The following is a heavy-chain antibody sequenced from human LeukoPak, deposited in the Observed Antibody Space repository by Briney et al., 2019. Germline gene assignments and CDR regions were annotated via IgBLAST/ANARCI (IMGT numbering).Heavy chain of an antibody. CDR2: INSDGTT. D-gene: IGHD6-13*01. Sequence: GGSLRLSCVASGFTFSDYAMSWVRQAPGKGLDWVSGINSDGTTYYADSVKGRFTTSRDNSKNTLYLQMNSLRAEDTAVYYCATFYSSSWYEWFDPWGQGTLVTVSS. CDR3: ATFYSSSWYEWFDP. CDR1: GFTFSDYA. V-gene: IGHV3-23*01. J-gene: IGHJ5*02.